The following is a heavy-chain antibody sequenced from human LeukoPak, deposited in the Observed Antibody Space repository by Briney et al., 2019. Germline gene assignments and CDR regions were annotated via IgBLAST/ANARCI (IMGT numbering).Heavy chain of an antibody. J-gene: IGHJ2*01. D-gene: IGHD3-3*01. CDR1: GGTFSSYD. Sequence: GSSVKVSCKASGGTFSSYDISWVRQAPGQGLERMGGVIPIFGTANYAQKFQGRVTITADKSTSTAYMELSSLRSEDTAVYYCARGLRRSGQNRYFDLWGRGTLVTVSS. CDR2: VIPIFGTA. V-gene: IGHV1-69*06. CDR3: ARGLRRSGQNRYFDL.